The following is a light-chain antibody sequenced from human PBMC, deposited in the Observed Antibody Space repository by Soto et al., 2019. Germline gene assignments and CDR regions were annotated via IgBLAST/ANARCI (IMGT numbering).Light chain of an antibody. Sequence: QAVVTQEPSFSVSPGGTVTLTCGLSSGSVSTSYYPSWYQQTPGQAPRTLIYSTNTRSSGVPDRFSGSILGNKAALTITGAQADDESDYYCVLYMGSGMGVXGGGTKLTVL. CDR3: VLYMGSGMGV. V-gene: IGLV8-61*01. J-gene: IGLJ2*01. CDR2: STN. CDR1: SGSVSTSYY.